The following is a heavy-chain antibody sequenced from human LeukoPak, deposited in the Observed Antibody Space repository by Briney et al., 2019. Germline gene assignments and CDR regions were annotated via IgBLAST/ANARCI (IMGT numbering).Heavy chain of an antibody. J-gene: IGHJ4*02. CDR2: ISGSGNSP. CDR3: ASGREGYNTAFGY. V-gene: IGHV3-23*01. CDR1: GFTFPSYA. Sequence: AGSLRLSCAASGFTFPSYAMNWVRQAPGKGLEWISRISGSGNSPYYADFVKGAFTISRDNSKSTLYLQMNSLRVEDTAVYYCASGREGYNTAFGYWGQGTLLTVSS. D-gene: IGHD5-24*01.